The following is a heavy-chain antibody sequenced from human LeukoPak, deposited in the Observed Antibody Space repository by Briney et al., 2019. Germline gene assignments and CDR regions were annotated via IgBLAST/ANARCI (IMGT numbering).Heavy chain of an antibody. CDR1: GGTFSSYA. CDR2: IIPILGIA. J-gene: IGHJ4*02. V-gene: IGHV1-69*04. Sequence: SVKVSCKASGGTFSSYAISWVRQAPGQGLEWMGRIIPILGIANYAQRFQGRVTITADKSTSTAYMELSSLRSEDTAVYYCAREAMVRGVIITHWGQGTLVTVSS. D-gene: IGHD3-10*01. CDR3: AREAMVRGVIITH.